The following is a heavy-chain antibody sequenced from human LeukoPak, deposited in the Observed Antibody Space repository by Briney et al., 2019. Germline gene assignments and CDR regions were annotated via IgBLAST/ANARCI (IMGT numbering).Heavy chain of an antibody. J-gene: IGHJ6*03. CDR2: IIPIFGTA. Sequence: GASVKVSCKASGGTFSSYAISWVRQAPGQGLEWMGGIIPIFGTANYAQKFQGRVTITKDESTSTAYMELSSLRSEDTAVYYCARDPPSQTLPRYYYYMDVWGKGTTVTVSS. CDR1: GGTFSSYA. V-gene: IGHV1-69*05. CDR3: ARDPPSQTLPRYYYYMDV.